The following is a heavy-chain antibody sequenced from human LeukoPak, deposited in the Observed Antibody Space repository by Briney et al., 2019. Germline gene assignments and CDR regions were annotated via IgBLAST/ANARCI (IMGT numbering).Heavy chain of an antibody. J-gene: IGHJ4*02. CDR3: ARGEGYYDSSGPPHW. Sequence: SQTLSLTCTVSGGSISSGGYYWSWIRQHPGKGLEWIGYIYHSGSTYYNPSLKSRVTISVDTSKNQFSLKLSSVTAADTAVYYCARGEGYYDSSGPPHWWGQRTLVTVSS. CDR2: IYHSGST. D-gene: IGHD3-22*01. CDR1: GGSISSGGYY. V-gene: IGHV4-31*03.